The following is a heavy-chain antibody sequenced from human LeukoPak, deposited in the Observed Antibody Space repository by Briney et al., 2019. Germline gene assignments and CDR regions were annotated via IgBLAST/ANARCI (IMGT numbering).Heavy chain of an antibody. CDR3: ARHYCHCCAGSCAEVFDY. D-gene: IGHD2-15*01. CDR1: GGSISSYY. CDR2: IYYSGST. Sequence: SETLSLTCTVSGGSISSYYWSWIRHPPGKGLEWIGYIYYSGSTNYNPSLKRRVTISVDTSKNQFSLKLSSVSAADTAVYYCARHYCHCCAGSCAEVFDYWGQGTLVTVSS. V-gene: IGHV4-59*08. J-gene: IGHJ4*02.